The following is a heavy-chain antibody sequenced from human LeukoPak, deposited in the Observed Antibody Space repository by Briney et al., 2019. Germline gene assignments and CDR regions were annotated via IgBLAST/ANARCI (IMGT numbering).Heavy chain of an antibody. Sequence: PGRSLRLSCTGSGFTVGDYSLSWFRQAPGKGLEWVGFIRSKGYGGTTEYAASVKGRFIISRDDSKSIAYLQMNSLKSDDTGLYYCSRQWEQLPYYFDYRGQGTLVTVSS. D-gene: IGHD1/OR15-1a*01. V-gene: IGHV3-49*03. CDR3: SRQWEQLPYYFDY. J-gene: IGHJ4*02. CDR1: GFTVGDYS. CDR2: IRSKGYGGTT.